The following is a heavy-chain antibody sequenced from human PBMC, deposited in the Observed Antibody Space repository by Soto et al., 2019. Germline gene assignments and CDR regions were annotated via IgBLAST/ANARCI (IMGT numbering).Heavy chain of an antibody. CDR1: GFTFSSYA. V-gene: IGHV3-30-3*01. D-gene: IGHD3-10*01. CDR2: ISYDGSNK. Sequence: QVQLVESGGGVVQPGRSLRLSCAASGFTFSSYAMHWVRQAPGKGLEWVAVISYDGSNKYYADSVKGRFTISRDNSKNTLYLQMNSLRAEDTAVYYCASLGHLGVDDYGMDVWGQGTTVTVSS. CDR3: ASLGHLGVDDYGMDV. J-gene: IGHJ6*02.